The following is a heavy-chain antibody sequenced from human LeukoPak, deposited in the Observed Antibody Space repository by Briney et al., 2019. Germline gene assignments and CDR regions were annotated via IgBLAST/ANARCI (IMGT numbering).Heavy chain of an antibody. CDR3: ARERRVYYYDSSGYYYSVDYYYYMDV. D-gene: IGHD3-22*01. CDR1: GGSISSGSYY. V-gene: IGHV4-61*02. J-gene: IGHJ6*03. CDR2: IYTSGST. Sequence: PSETLSLTCTVSGGSISSGSYYWSWIRQPAGKGLEWIGRIYTSGSTNYNPSLKSRVTISVDTSKNQFSLKLNSVIATDTAVYYCARERRVYYYDSSGYYYSVDYYYYMDVWGKGTTVTISS.